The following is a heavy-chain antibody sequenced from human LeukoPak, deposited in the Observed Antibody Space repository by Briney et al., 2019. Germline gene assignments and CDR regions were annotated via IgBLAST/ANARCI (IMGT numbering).Heavy chain of an antibody. CDR2: IRYDGSNK. Sequence: GGALRLSCAASGFTFSGSGMHWVRQAPAKGLEGVTFIRYDGSNKYYTDSVKSRFTISRDNSKNTLYLQMDSLRAEDTAVYYCARDYDFWSGYYSPTRGYFGYWGQGTLVTVSS. V-gene: IGHV3-30*02. CDR1: GFTFSGSG. D-gene: IGHD3-3*01. CDR3: ARDYDFWSGYYSPTRGYFGY. J-gene: IGHJ4*02.